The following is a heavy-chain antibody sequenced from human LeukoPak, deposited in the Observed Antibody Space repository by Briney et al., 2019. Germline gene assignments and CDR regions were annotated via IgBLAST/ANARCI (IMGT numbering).Heavy chain of an antibody. Sequence: SVKVSCKVSGYTLTELSMHWVRQAPGKGLEWMGGFDPEDGETIYAQKFQGRVTMTEDTSTDTAYMELSSLRSEDTAVYYCATPKGDDILTGSPFDPWGQGTLVTVSS. D-gene: IGHD3-9*01. V-gene: IGHV1-24*01. CDR1: GYTLTELS. CDR2: FDPEDGET. CDR3: ATPKGDDILTGSPFDP. J-gene: IGHJ5*02.